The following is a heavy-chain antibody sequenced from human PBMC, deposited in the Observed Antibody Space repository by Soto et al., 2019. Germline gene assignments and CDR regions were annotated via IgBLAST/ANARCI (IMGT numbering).Heavy chain of an antibody. V-gene: IGHV4-39*01. CDR2: IYYSGST. Sequence: SETLSLTCTVSGGSISSSSYYWGWIRQPPGKGLEWIGSIYYSGSTYYNPSLKSRVTISVDTSKNQFSLKLSSVTAADTAVYYCARHNERITIFGVVIAAFDYWGQGTLVTVSS. D-gene: IGHD3-3*01. J-gene: IGHJ4*02. CDR1: GGSISSSSYY. CDR3: ARHNERITIFGVVIAAFDY.